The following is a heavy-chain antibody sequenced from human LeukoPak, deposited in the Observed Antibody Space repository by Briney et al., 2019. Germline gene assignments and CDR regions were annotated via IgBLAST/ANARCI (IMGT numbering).Heavy chain of an antibody. CDR1: GLTFSSYA. CDR3: AKYNTYYYDSSGWYFDY. J-gene: IGHJ4*02. Sequence: GGSLRLSCAASGLTFSSYAMSWVRQAPGKGLEWVSAISGSGGSTYYADSVKGRFTISRDNSKNTLYLQMNSLRAEDTAVYYCAKYNTYYYDSSGWYFDYWGQGTLVTVSS. D-gene: IGHD3-22*01. V-gene: IGHV3-23*01. CDR2: ISGSGGST.